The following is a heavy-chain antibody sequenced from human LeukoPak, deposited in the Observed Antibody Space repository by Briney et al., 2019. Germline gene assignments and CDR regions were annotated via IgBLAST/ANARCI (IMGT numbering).Heavy chain of an antibody. V-gene: IGHV3-53*01. CDR2: IYSGGST. Sequence: GGSLRLSCAASGFTVSSNYMSWVRQAPGKGLEWVSVIYSGGSTYYADSVKGRFTISRDNSKNTLYLQMNSLRAEDTAVYYCASYAQTYYYDSSGSKTPNWFDPWGQGTLVTVSS. D-gene: IGHD3-22*01. CDR3: ASYAQTYYYDSSGSKTPNWFDP. CDR1: GFTVSSNY. J-gene: IGHJ5*02.